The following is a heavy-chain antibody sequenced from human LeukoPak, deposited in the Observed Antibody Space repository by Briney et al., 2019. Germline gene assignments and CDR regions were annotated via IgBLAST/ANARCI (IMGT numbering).Heavy chain of an antibody. Sequence: GGSLRLSCAASGFTFSSYSMNWVRQSPGKGLELVSSISSSSSYIYYADSVKGRFTISRDNAKNSLYLQMNSLRAEDTAVYYCARGPSPYSSSFDYWGQGTLVTVSS. D-gene: IGHD6-6*01. V-gene: IGHV3-21*01. CDR1: GFTFSSYS. J-gene: IGHJ4*02. CDR3: ARGPSPYSSSFDY. CDR2: ISSSSSYI.